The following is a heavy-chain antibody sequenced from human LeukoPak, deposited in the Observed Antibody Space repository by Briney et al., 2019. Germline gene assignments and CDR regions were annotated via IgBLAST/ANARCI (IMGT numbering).Heavy chain of an antibody. Sequence: GGSLRLSCAASGFTISSYSMNWVRQAPGKGLEWVSSISSSSSYIYYADSVKGRFTISRDNAKNSLYLQMNSLRAEDTAVYYCARDRIVSSGWDAFDIWGQGTMVTVSS. CDR2: ISSSSSYI. CDR1: GFTISSYS. V-gene: IGHV3-21*01. D-gene: IGHD3-22*01. J-gene: IGHJ3*02. CDR3: ARDRIVSSGWDAFDI.